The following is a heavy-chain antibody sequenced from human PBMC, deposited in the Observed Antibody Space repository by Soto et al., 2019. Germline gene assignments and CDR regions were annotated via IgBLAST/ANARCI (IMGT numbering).Heavy chain of an antibody. D-gene: IGHD6-19*01. J-gene: IGHJ5*02. V-gene: IGHV1-18*01. CDR3: ARSADSSGWYRGFDP. CDR2: ISTYNGNT. CDR1: GYTFTSYG. Sequence: QVQLVQSGAEAKNPGASVKVSCKASGYTFTSYGISWVRQAPGQELEWMGWISTYNGNTNSVQKLQGRVTMTRDTSTNTAYMELRSLRSDDTAVYYCARSADSSGWYRGFDPWGQGTLVTVSS.